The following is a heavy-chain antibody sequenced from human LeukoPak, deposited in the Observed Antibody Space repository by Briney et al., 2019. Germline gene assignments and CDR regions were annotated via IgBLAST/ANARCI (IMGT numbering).Heavy chain of an antibody. CDR1: GYTFTSYG. CDR3: ARAPDYYDSSGYYYFDY. V-gene: IGHV1-18*01. J-gene: IGHJ4*02. D-gene: IGHD3-22*01. CDR2: ISAYNGNT. Sequence: ASVKVSCKASGYTFTSYGISWVRQAPGQGFEWMGWISAYNGNTNYAQKLQGRVTMTTDTSTSTAYMELRSLRSDDTAVYYCARAPDYYDSSGYYYFDYWGQGTLVTVSS.